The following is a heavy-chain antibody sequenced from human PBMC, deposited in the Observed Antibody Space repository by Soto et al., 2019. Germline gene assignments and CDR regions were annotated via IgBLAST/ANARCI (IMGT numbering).Heavy chain of an antibody. V-gene: IGHV5-51*01. CDR2: RVIDDADT. CDR1: ADSSPSSW. D-gene: IGHD3-22*01. J-gene: IGHJ4*02. Sequence: PGQSLKISCMRSADSSPSSWSAWARPKAEKGREWMGSRVIDDADTRLGPAYQGRVTVSAGKAISTAYLQWSSLKASDTAMYDWARLNYDISSYFGYWGQGTLVTV. CDR3: ARLNYDISSYFGY.